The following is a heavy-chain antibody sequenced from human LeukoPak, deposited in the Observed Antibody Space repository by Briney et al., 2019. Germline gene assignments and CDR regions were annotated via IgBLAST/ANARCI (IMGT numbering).Heavy chain of an antibody. CDR1: GFTFSSYG. CDR3: ARETPLVGTDY. D-gene: IGHD4-23*01. Sequence: SPGGSLRLSCAASGFTFSSYGMHWVRQAPGKGLEWVSAISGSGGSTYYADSVKGRFTISRDNAKNSLYLQMNSLRAEDTAVYYCARETPLVGTDYWGQGTLVTVSS. CDR2: ISGSGGST. V-gene: IGHV3-21*01. J-gene: IGHJ4*02.